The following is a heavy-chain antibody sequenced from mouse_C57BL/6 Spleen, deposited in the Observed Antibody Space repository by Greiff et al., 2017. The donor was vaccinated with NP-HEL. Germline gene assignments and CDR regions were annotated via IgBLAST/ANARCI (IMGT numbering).Heavy chain of an antibody. CDR1: GYSITSGYY. Sequence: VQLQQSGPGLVKPSQSLSLTCSVTGYSITSGYYWNWIRQFPGNKLEWMGYISYDGSNNYNPSLKNRISITRDTSKNQFFLKLNSVTTEDTATYYCAGHDDYDGAWFAYWGQGTLVTVSA. V-gene: IGHV3-6*01. CDR3: AGHDDYDGAWFAY. J-gene: IGHJ3*01. CDR2: ISYDGSN. D-gene: IGHD2-4*01.